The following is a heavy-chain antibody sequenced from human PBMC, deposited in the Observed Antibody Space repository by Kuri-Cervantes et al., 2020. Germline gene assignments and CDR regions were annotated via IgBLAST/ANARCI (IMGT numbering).Heavy chain of an antibody. J-gene: IGHJ5*02. CDR3: ARRYYDFWSGYPRVGWFDP. CDR1: GGSISSGGYS. Sequence: LRLSCAVSGGSISSGGYSWSWIRQPPGKGLEWIGYIYHSGSTYYNPSLKSRVTISVDRSKNQFSLKLSSVTAADTAVYYCARRYYDFWSGYPRVGWFDPWAREPWSPSPQ. D-gene: IGHD3-3*01. V-gene: IGHV4-30-2*01. CDR2: IYHSGST.